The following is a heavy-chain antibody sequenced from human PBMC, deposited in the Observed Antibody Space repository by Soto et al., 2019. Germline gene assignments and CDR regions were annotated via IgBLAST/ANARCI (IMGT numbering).Heavy chain of an antibody. D-gene: IGHD2-2*01. J-gene: IGHJ4*02. Sequence: GGALRLSFSASGFTFSSFSMSLGRHAPGKGLEWVSGINSRAGTTYYADSVKGRFTISRDNSKNTLYLQMNSMTAEDTAVYYCAKDRSSTSCYAFDYWGRGTLVTVSS. CDR3: AKDRSSTSCYAFDY. CDR1: GFTFSSFS. CDR2: INSRAGTT. V-gene: IGHV3-23*01.